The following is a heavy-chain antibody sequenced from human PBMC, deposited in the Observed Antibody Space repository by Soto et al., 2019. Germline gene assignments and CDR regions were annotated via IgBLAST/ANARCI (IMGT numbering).Heavy chain of an antibody. Sequence: PGESLKISYKGSGYSFTSYWISWVRQMPGKGLEWMGRIDPSDSYTNYSPSFQGHVTISAGKSISTAYLQWSSLKASDTAMYYCARPSSYYYGMDVWGQGTTVTVSS. D-gene: IGHD1-26*01. CDR3: ARPSSYYYGMDV. CDR2: IDPSDSYT. J-gene: IGHJ6*02. V-gene: IGHV5-10-1*01. CDR1: GYSFTSYW.